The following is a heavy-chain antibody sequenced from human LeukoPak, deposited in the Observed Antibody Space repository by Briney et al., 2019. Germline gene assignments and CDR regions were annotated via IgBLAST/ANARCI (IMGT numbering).Heavy chain of an antibody. Sequence: SETLSLTCAVYGGSFSGYYWSWIRQPPGKGLEWIGEINHSGSTNYNPSLKSRVTISVDTSKNQFSLKLSSVTAADTAVYYCARATYYYDSSGYYGPYYYYYYGMDVWGQGTTVTVSS. CDR3: ARATYYYDSSGYYGPYYYYYYGMDV. V-gene: IGHV4-34*01. CDR1: GGSFSGYY. CDR2: INHSGST. J-gene: IGHJ6*02. D-gene: IGHD3-22*01.